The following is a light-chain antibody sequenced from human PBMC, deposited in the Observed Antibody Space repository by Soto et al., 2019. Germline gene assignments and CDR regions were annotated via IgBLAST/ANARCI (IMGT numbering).Light chain of an antibody. V-gene: IGKV1-6*01. Sequence: AIQMTQSPSSLSASVGDRVTITCRASQGIRNDLGWYQQKPGKAPKLLIYAASSLQSGVPSRFSGSGSGTDFTLTISSLQPEEFATYYCLKDYNYPWTFGQGTKVDIK. J-gene: IGKJ1*01. CDR2: AAS. CDR1: QGIRND. CDR3: LKDYNYPWT.